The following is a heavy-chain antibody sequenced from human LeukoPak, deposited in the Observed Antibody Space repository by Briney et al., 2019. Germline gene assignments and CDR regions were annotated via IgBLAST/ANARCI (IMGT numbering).Heavy chain of an antibody. CDR3: AGARLGYCSSTSCYPGDFQH. Sequence: GESLKISCKGSGYSFTSYWIGWVRQVPGKGLEWMGIIYPGDSDTRYSPSFQGQVTISADKSISTAYLQWSSLKASDTAMYYCAGARLGYCSSTSCYPGDFQHWGQGTLVTVSS. J-gene: IGHJ1*01. CDR2: IYPGDSDT. CDR1: GYSFTSYW. D-gene: IGHD2-2*01. V-gene: IGHV5-51*01.